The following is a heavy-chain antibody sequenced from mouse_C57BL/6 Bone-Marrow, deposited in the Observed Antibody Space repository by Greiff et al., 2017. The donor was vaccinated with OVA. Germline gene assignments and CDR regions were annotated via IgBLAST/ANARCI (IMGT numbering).Heavy chain of an antibody. CDR2: INDGGSYT. V-gene: IGHV5-4*03. J-gene: IGHJ1*03. Sequence: EVKLMESGGGLVKPGGSLKLSCAASGFTFSSYAMSWVRQTPEKRLEWVATINDGGSYTYYPDNVKGRFTISRDNAKNNLYLQMSHLKSEDTAMYYCATYYGNYFRGYFDVWGTGTTVTVSS. CDR1: GFTFSSYA. D-gene: IGHD2-10*01. CDR3: ATYYGNYFRGYFDV.